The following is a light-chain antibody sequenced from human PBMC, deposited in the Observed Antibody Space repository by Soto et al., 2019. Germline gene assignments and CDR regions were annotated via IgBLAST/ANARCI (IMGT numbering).Light chain of an antibody. V-gene: IGLV2-14*01. CDR3: SSYTSSSTLLV. J-gene: IGLJ1*01. CDR2: DVS. CDR1: SSDVGGYNY. Sequence: QSVLTQPASVSGSPGQSITISCTGTSSDVGGYNYVSWYQQHPGKAPKLMIYDVSNRPSGVSNRFSGSKSGNTASLTISGLQAEDEADHYCSSYTSSSTLLVFGTGTKLTVL.